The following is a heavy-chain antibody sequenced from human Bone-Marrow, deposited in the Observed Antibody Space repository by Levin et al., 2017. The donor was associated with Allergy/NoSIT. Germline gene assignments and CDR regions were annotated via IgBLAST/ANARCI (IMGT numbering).Heavy chain of an antibody. D-gene: IGHD3-3*01. CDR1: GGSFSGYY. Sequence: PGGSLRLSCAVYGGSFSGYYWSWIRQPPGKGLEWIGEINHSGSTNYNPSLKSRVTISVDTSKNQFSLKLSSVTAADTAVYYCAGNHPYYDFWSGYHPGWFDPWGQGTLVTVSS. CDR3: AGNHPYYDFWSGYHPGWFDP. CDR2: INHSGST. J-gene: IGHJ5*02. V-gene: IGHV4-34*01.